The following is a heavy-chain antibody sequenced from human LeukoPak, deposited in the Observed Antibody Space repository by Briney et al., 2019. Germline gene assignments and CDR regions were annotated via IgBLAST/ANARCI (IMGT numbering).Heavy chain of an antibody. V-gene: IGHV3-23*01. CDR3: AKDVTLTDAPRYFDY. CDR2: IGGSGGST. D-gene: IGHD4/OR15-4a*01. CDR1: GFTFRSNA. Sequence: GGSLRLSCAASGFTFRSNAMTWVRQAPGKGLEWVSSIGGSGGSTYVADSVKGRFTISRDTYKNTLYLQMNSLRAEDTAVHYCAKDVTLTDAPRYFDYWGQGTLVTVSS. J-gene: IGHJ4*02.